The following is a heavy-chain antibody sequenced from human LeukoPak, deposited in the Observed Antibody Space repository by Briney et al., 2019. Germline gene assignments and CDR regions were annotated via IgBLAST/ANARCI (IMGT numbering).Heavy chain of an antibody. CDR3: AKQLGYCSDGSCYFPY. V-gene: IGHV3-21*04. Sequence: SGGSLRLSCAASGSTFSSYSMNWVRQAPGKGLEWVSSISSSSDHIAYADSVKGRFTISRDNAKNALYLQVNSLRAEDTAVYYCAKQLGYCSDGSCYFPYWGQGTLVTVSS. D-gene: IGHD2-15*01. J-gene: IGHJ4*02. CDR1: GSTFSSYS. CDR2: ISSSSDHI.